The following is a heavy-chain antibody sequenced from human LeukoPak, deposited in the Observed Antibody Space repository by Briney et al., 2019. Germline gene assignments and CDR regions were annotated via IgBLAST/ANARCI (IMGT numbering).Heavy chain of an antibody. CDR3: ASQEEAVWPEPLDY. V-gene: IGHV3-21*01. D-gene: IGHD1-14*01. J-gene: IGHJ4*02. CDR1: GFSFSSYS. CDR2: ISSSSSYI. Sequence: PGGSLRLSCAASGFSFSSYSMNWVRQAPGKGLEWVSSISSSSSYINYADSVKGRFTISRDNAKNSLYLQMNSLRAEDTAVYYCASQEEAVWPEPLDYWGQGTLVTVSS.